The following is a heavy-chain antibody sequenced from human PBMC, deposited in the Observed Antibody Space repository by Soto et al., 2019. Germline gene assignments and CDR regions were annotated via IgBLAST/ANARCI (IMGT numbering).Heavy chain of an antibody. V-gene: IGHV3-23*01. J-gene: IGHJ3*02. CDR2: ISGSGGST. D-gene: IGHD3-3*01. CDR3: TTLIWRGAFDI. CDR1: GFTFSSYA. Sequence: EVQLLESGGGLVQPGGSLRLSCAASGFTFSSYAMSWVRQAPGKGLEWVSAISGSGGSTYYADSVKGRFTISRDNSKNTLYLQMNSLKTEDTAVYYCTTLIWRGAFDIWGQGTMVTVSS.